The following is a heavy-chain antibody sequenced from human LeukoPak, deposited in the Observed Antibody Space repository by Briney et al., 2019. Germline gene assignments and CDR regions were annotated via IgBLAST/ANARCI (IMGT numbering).Heavy chain of an antibody. CDR1: GFTFSSYS. J-gene: IGHJ1*01. D-gene: IGHD2-15*01. CDR2: ISSSSSTI. CDR3: AREGAATRDAEYFQH. V-gene: IGHV3-48*01. Sequence: GGSLRLSCAASGFTFSSYSMNWVRQAPGKGLEWVSYISSSSSTIYYADSVKGRFTISRDNAKNSLYLQMNSLRAEDTAVYYCAREGAATRDAEYFQHWGQGTLVTVSS.